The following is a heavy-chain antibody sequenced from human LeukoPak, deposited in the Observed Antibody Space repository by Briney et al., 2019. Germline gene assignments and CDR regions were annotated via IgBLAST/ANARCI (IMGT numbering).Heavy chain of an antibody. D-gene: IGHD3-10*01. V-gene: IGHV4-59*08. CDR2: IYYSGST. CDR3: ARVGGMVRGVIITYYFDY. CDR1: GGSISSYY. Sequence: SETLSLTCTVSGGSISSYYWSWIRQPPGKGLEWIGYIYYSGSTNYNPSLKSRVTISVDTSKNQFSLKLSSVTAADPAVYYCARVGGMVRGVIITYYFDYWGQGTLVTVSS. J-gene: IGHJ4*02.